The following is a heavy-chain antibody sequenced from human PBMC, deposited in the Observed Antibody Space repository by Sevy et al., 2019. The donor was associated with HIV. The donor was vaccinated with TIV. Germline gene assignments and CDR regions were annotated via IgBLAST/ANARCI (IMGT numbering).Heavy chain of an antibody. CDR2: FCFGGSKI. V-gene: IGHV3-23*01. J-gene: IGHJ4*02. D-gene: IGHD2-8*01. CDR3: AREGCTQPHDY. CDR1: GFTFSIYT. Sequence: GGSLRLSCAASGFTFSIYTMSWDRQAPGKGLEWVSTFCFGGSKIYYADSVKGRFIISRDNSRNTVYLQMNSLRADDTAVYYCAREGCTQPHDYWGQGTLVTVSS.